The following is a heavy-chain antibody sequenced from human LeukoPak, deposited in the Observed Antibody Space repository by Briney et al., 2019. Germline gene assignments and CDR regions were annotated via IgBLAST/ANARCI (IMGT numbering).Heavy chain of an antibody. V-gene: IGHV1-69*05. J-gene: IGHJ6*03. CDR1: GGTFSSYA. CDR3: ARSKKARAMEYYYYYYMDV. CDR2: IIPIFGTA. Sequence: ASVKVSCKASGGTFSSYAISWVRQAPGQGLEWMGGIIPIFGTANYAQKFQGRVTITTDESTSTAYMELSSLRSEDTAVYYCARSKKARAMEYYYYYYMDVWGKGTTVTVSS. D-gene: IGHD5-18*01.